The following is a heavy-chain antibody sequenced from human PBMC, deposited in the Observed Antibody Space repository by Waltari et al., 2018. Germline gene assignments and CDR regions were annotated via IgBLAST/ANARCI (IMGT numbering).Heavy chain of an antibody. J-gene: IGHJ6*03. V-gene: IGHV1-69-2*01. Sequence: EVQLVQSGAEVKKPGATVKISCKVSGYTFTNYYMHWVQQAPGKGLEWMGRVDPEDGETIYAEKFQGRVTITADTSTDTAYMELSSLRSEDTAVYYCATDLTIFGVVILSMDVWGKGTTVTVSS. CDR3: ATDLTIFGVVILSMDV. D-gene: IGHD3-3*01. CDR1: GYTFTNYY. CDR2: VDPEDGET.